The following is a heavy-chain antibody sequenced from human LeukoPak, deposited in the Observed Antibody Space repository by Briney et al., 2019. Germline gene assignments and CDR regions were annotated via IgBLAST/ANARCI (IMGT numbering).Heavy chain of an antibody. Sequence: GASVKVSCKASGGTFSGYGIGWVRQAPGQGLEWMGGVIPMFTTTNYAQTLQGRITITADESTNTAYMELSSLRYEDTAVYYCARGLLRFLEWRNFDSWGQGTLVTVSS. CDR1: GGTFSGYG. CDR2: VIPMFTTT. V-gene: IGHV1-69*13. D-gene: IGHD3-3*01. J-gene: IGHJ4*02. CDR3: ARGLLRFLEWRNFDS.